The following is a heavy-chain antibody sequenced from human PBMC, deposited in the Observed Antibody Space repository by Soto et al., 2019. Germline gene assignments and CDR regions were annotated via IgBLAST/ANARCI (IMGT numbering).Heavy chain of an antibody. CDR2: IYWDDDK. J-gene: IGHJ4*02. CDR1: GFSLSTSGVG. CDR3: AHGPLDYYDSSGRQYYFDY. Sequence: QITLKESGPTLVKPTQTLTLTCTFSGFSLSTSGVGVGWIRQPPGKALEWLALIYWDDDKRYSPSLKSRLTIPKDTXXNXVXPTMTNMDPVDTATYYCAHGPLDYYDSSGRQYYFDYWGQGTLVTVSS. V-gene: IGHV2-5*02. D-gene: IGHD3-22*01.